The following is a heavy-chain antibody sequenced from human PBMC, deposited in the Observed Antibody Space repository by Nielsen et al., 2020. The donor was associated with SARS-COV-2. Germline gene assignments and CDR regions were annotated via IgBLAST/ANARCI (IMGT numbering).Heavy chain of an antibody. CDR1: GGSISSYY. Sequence: SETLSLTCTVSGGSISSYYWSWIRQPPGKGLEWIGYIYYSGSTNYNPSLKSRVTISVDTSKNQFSLKLSPVTAADTAVYYCARGGTALFMVGATMFDYWGQGTLVTVSS. D-gene: IGHD1-26*01. J-gene: IGHJ4*02. CDR3: ARGGTALFMVGATMFDY. CDR2: IYYSGST. V-gene: IGHV4-59*01.